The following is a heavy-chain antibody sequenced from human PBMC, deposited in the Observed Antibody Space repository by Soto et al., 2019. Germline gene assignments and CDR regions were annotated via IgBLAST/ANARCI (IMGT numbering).Heavy chain of an antibody. J-gene: IGHJ3*02. CDR1: GYTFTSYG. D-gene: IGHD3-9*01. CDR3: VRASLGDYDILTGYYIFAFDI. CDR2: ISAYNGNT. Sequence: ASVKVSCKASGYTFTSYGISWVRQAPGQGLEWMGWISAYNGNTNYAQKLQGRVTMTTDTSTSTAYMELRSLRSDDTAVYYCVRASLGDYDILTGYYIFAFDIWGQGTMVTVSS. V-gene: IGHV1-18*01.